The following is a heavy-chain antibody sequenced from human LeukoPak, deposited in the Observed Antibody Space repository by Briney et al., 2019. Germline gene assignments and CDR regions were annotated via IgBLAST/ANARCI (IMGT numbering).Heavy chain of an antibody. CDR1: GYSISSGSY. V-gene: IGHV4-38-2*02. Sequence: SETLSLTCTVSGYSISSGSYWGWIRPPPGEGVEWIGNIYHTGNTYYNPSLKSRVTISVDTSKNQFPLNLNSVTAADTAVYYCTRRFCGSTSCYFDYWGQGTLVTVSS. J-gene: IGHJ4*02. CDR2: IYHTGNT. D-gene: IGHD2-2*01. CDR3: TRRFCGSTSCYFDY.